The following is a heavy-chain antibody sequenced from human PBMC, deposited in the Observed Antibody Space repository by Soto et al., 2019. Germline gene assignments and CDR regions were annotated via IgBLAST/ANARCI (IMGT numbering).Heavy chain of an antibody. CDR2: IYHSGST. Sequence: SETLSLTCAVSGGSISSSNWWSWVRQPPGKGLEWIGEIYHSGSTNYNPSLKSRVTISVDKSKNQFSLKLSSVTAADTAVYYCARGLSQGLEFLEWLPVDYYYGMDVWGQGTTVTVSS. V-gene: IGHV4-4*02. CDR3: ARGLSQGLEFLEWLPVDYYYGMDV. J-gene: IGHJ6*02. CDR1: GGSISSSNW. D-gene: IGHD3-3*01.